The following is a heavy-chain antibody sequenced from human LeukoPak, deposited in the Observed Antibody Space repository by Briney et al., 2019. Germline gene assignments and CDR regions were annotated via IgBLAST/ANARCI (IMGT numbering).Heavy chain of an antibody. J-gene: IGHJ4*02. CDR2: VDGRGSST. CDR3: AKDLSGSGSYYPFDY. V-gene: IGHV3-23*01. D-gene: IGHD3-10*01. CDR1: GFTFSSYA. Sequence: GGSLRLSCAASGFTFSSYALSWVRQAPGKGLEWVSAVDGRGSSTYYADSVKGRFTISRDNSNNTLYLQMNSLRAEDTAEYYCAKDLSGSGSYYPFDYWGQGTLVTVSS.